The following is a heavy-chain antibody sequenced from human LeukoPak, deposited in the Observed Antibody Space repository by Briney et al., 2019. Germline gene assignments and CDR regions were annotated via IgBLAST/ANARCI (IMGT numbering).Heavy chain of an antibody. CDR2: ISSGGGST. D-gene: IGHD3-3*01. J-gene: IGHJ4*02. CDR3: ARGGLSYDFWSGYYTLDY. CDR1: GFTFSSYA. V-gene: IGHV3-23*01. Sequence: GGSLRLSCAGSGFTFSSYAMSWVRQAPGKGLEWVSGISSGGGSTYYADSVKGRFTISRDNSKNTLYLQMNSLRAEDTAVYYCARGGLSYDFWSGYYTLDYWGQGTLVTVSS.